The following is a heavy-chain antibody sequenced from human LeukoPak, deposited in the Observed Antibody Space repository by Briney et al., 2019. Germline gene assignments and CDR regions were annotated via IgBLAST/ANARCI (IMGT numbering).Heavy chain of an antibody. CDR2: ISGNGDTT. V-gene: IGHV3-64*01. J-gene: IGHJ4*02. D-gene: IGHD1-26*01. CDR1: GFTFNGYS. CDR3: AREGSPGTLDY. Sequence: PGGSLRLSCAASGFTFNGYSMHWVRQAPGTGPEYISAISGNGDTTYYANSVKGRFTISRDNSKNTLYLQMGSLRVDDRALYYCAREGSPGTLDYWGQGTLVTVSP.